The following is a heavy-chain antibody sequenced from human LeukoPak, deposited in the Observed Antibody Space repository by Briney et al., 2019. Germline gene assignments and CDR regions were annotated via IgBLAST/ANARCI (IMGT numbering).Heavy chain of an antibody. CDR1: GGSFSGYY. CDR3: ARQGQAPYYFDY. Sequence: PSETLSLTCAVYGGSFSGYYWSWIRQPPGKGLEWIGEINHSGSTNYNPSLKSRVTISVDTSKNQFSLKLSSVTAADTAVYYCARQGQAPYYFDYWGQGTLVTVSS. V-gene: IGHV4-34*01. D-gene: IGHD6-6*01. J-gene: IGHJ4*02. CDR2: INHSGST.